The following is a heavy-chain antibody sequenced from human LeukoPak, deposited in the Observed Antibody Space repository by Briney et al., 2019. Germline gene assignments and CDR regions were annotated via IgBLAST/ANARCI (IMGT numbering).Heavy chain of an antibody. D-gene: IGHD3-10*01. CDR2: ISYDGSNK. CDR1: GFTFSSYG. J-gene: IGHJ4*02. V-gene: IGHV3-30*18. CDR3: AKGGGWGDFDY. Sequence: SGGSLRLSCAASGFTFSSYGMHCLPQAPGKGLEGVAVISYDGSNKYYADSVKGRFNISRDNSKNTLYLQMNSMRGEDTAVYYCAKGGGWGDFDYWGQGTLVTVSS.